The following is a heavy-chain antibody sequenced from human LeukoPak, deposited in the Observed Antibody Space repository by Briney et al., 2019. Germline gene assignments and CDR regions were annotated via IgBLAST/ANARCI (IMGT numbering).Heavy chain of an antibody. V-gene: IGHV1-3*01. D-gene: IGHD4-23*01. J-gene: IGHJ4*02. CDR3: ARATVVTPVPDY. CDR1: GYTFTSYA. CDR2: INAGNGNT. Sequence: GASVKVSCTASGYTFTSYAMHWVRQAPGQRLEWMGWINAGNGNTKYSQKFQGRVTITRDTSASTAYMELSSLRSEDTAVYYCARATVVTPVPDYWGQGTLVTVSS.